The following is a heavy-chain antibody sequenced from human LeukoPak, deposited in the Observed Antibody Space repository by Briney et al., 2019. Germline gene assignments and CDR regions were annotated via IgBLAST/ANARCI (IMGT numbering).Heavy chain of an antibody. V-gene: IGHV4-59*10. D-gene: IGHD5-24*01. CDR3: ARQFQY. Sequence: SETLSLTCAVYGGSFSGYSWSWIRQPAGKGLEWIGLIYTSGSTNYNPSLKSRVTILLDTSKNQFSLRLNSVTAADTAVYFCARQFQYWGQGTPVTVSS. CDR2: IYTSGST. J-gene: IGHJ4*02. CDR1: GGSFSGYS.